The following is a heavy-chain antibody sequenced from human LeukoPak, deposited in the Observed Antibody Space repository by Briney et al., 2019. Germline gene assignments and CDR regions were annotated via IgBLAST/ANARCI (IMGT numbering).Heavy chain of an antibody. V-gene: IGHV1-69*02. CDR3: ARAGLDGYNFDY. J-gene: IGHJ4*02. D-gene: IGHD5-24*01. CDR2: IIPILGIA. CDR1: GGTFSSYT. Sequence: GASVKVSCKASGGTFSSYTISWVRQAPGQGLEWMGRIIPILGIANYAQKFQGRVTITADKSTSTAYMELSSLRSEDTAAYYCARAGLDGYNFDYWGQGTLVTVSS.